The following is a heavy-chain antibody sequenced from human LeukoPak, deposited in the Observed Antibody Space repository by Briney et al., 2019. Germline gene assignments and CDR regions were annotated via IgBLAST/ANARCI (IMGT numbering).Heavy chain of an antibody. D-gene: IGHD3-16*02. J-gene: IGHJ5*02. V-gene: IGHV4-61*02. CDR1: GRSISSGSYY. Sequence: PSETLSLTCTVSGRSISSGSYYWSWIRQPAGKGLEWIGRIYASGSTNYNPSLKSRVTISVDTSKNQFSLKLSSVTAADTAVYYCARDNGGILSSWGQGTLVTVSS. CDR2: IYASGST. CDR3: ARDNGGILSS.